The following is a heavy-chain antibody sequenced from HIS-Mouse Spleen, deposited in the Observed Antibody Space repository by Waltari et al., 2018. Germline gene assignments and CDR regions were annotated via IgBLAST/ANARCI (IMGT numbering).Heavy chain of an antibody. V-gene: IGHV3-30-3*01. CDR3: ASHHIAALDY. Sequence: VQLVESGGGVVRPGRSLRLCGAASVFTFSTYAMHWVRQAPGKGLEGMAVISYDGSNKYYADSVKGRFTISRDNSKNTLYLQMNSLRAEDTAVYYCASHHIAALDYWGQGTLVTVSS. CDR1: VFTFSTYA. J-gene: IGHJ4*02. CDR2: ISYDGSNK. D-gene: IGHD6-6*01.